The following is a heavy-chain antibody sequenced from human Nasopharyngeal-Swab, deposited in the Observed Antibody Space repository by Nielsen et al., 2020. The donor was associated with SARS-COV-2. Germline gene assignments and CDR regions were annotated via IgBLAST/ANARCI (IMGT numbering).Heavy chain of an antibody. CDR1: GFTFSSYA. V-gene: IGHV3-30*04. CDR2: ISYDGSNK. Sequence: GESLKISCAASGFTFSSYAMHWVRQAPGKGLEWVAVISYDGSNKYYADSVKGRFTISRDNSKSTLYLQMNSLRAEDTAVYYCGRTAHWGQGTLVTVSS. J-gene: IGHJ4*02. CDR3: GRTAH.